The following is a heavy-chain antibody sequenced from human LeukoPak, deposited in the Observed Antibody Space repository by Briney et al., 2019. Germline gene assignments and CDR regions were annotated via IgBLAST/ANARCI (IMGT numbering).Heavy chain of an antibody. CDR2: IYPGDSDT. D-gene: IGHD2-15*01. CDR1: GYSFTSYW. V-gene: IGHV5-51*01. CDR3: ARADCSGGSCYSFDY. Sequence: PGESLKISCKGSGYSFTSYWIGWVRQMPGKGLEWMGIIYPGDSDTRYSPPFQGQVTISADKSISTAYPQWSSLKASDTAMYYCARADCSGGSCYSFDYWGQGTLVTVSS. J-gene: IGHJ4*02.